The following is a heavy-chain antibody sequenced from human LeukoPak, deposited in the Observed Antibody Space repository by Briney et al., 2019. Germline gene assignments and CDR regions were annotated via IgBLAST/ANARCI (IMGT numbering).Heavy chain of an antibody. D-gene: IGHD4-23*01. CDR2: IGSSGSTV. CDR3: ARDTLEYSNSPDALDI. J-gene: IGHJ3*02. V-gene: IGHV3-48*03. Sequence: GGSLRLSCAASGFTFSSYAMHWVRQAPGKGLEWVSYIGSSGSTVYYADSVKGRSTISRDNAKNSLYMQMESLRDEDTAIYYCARDTLEYSNSPDALDIWGQGTMVTVSS. CDR1: GFTFSSYA.